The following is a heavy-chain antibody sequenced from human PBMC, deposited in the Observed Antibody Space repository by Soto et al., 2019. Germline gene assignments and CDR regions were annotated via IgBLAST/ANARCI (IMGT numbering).Heavy chain of an antibody. J-gene: IGHJ4*02. CDR1: GVSISSYY. CDR3: VRWLDY. CDR2: IYYSGST. Sequence: PSETLSLTCTVSGVSISSYYWSWIRQPPGKGLEWIGYIYYSGSTNYNPSLKSRVTISVDTSKNQFSLKLSSVTAADTAVYYCVRWLDYWGQGTLVTVSS. V-gene: IGHV4-59*01.